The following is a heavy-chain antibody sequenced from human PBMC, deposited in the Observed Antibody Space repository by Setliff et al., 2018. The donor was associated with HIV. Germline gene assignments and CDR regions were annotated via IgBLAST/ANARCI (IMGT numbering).Heavy chain of an antibody. J-gene: IGHJ5*01. D-gene: IGHD5-12*01. Sequence: PSETLSLTCTVSGGSIDSGNYDWNWVRQPGGKGLEWIGRIYTRGSTKYRPTFESRVTMSLDTSKNQFSLNLRSVTAADTALYYCVRSGCNGNICYDSRGWLDSWGQGTQVTVSS. CDR3: VRSGCNGNICYDSRGWLDS. V-gene: IGHV4-61*02. CDR1: GGSIDSGNYD. CDR2: IYTRGST.